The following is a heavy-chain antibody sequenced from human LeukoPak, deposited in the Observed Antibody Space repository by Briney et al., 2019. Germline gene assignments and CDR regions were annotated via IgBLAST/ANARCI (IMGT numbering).Heavy chain of an antibody. CDR3: ARDGGVVVPSAPAAFDI. V-gene: IGHV4-4*07. CDR1: GGSISDYY. Sequence: SETLSLTCTVSGGSISDYYWTWIRQPAGKGLEWIGRVYPSGSTNYNPSLKSRVTMSVDTSKNQFSLKLRSVTAADTAIYYCARDGGVVVPSAPAAFDIWGQGTMVTVSS. D-gene: IGHD2-2*01. J-gene: IGHJ3*02. CDR2: VYPSGST.